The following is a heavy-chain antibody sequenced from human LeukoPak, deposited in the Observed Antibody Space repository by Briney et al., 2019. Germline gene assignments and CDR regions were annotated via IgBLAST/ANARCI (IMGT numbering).Heavy chain of an antibody. Sequence: PGGSLRLSCTASGFTFSSYSMNWVRQAPGMGLEWVSYISSSSNTIYYADSVKGRFTISRDNAKNSLYLQMNSLRAEDTAVYYCARDRAWGNDAFDIWGQGTMVTVSS. CDR3: ARDRAWGNDAFDI. CDR2: ISSSSNTI. D-gene: IGHD3-16*01. V-gene: IGHV3-48*01. CDR1: GFTFSSYS. J-gene: IGHJ3*02.